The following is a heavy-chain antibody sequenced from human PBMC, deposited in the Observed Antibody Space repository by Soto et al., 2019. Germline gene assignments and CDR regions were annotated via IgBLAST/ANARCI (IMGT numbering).Heavy chain of an antibody. CDR3: ARERAVAGTLFWFDP. D-gene: IGHD6-19*01. J-gene: IGHJ5*02. CDR2: IYYSGST. Sequence: SETLSLTCTVSGGSVSSSSYYWGWVRQPPGKGLEWIGYIYYSGSTNYNPPLKSRVTISVDTSKNQFSLKLSSVTAADTAVYYCARERAVAGTLFWFDPWGQGTLVTVSS. CDR1: GGSVSSSSYY. V-gene: IGHV4-61*01.